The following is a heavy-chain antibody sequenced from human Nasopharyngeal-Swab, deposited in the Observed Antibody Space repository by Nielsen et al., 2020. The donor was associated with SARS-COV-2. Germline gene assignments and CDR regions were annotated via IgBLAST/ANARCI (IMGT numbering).Heavy chain of an antibody. D-gene: IGHD6-25*01. V-gene: IGHV3-23*01. J-gene: IGHJ4*02. CDR1: GFTFSSYA. CDR3: AKAFLRAGYWPD. Sequence: GESLKISCAASGFTFSSYAMSWVRQAPGKGLEWVSAISGSGGSTYYADSVKGRFTISRDNSKNTLYLQMNSLRAEDTAVYYCAKAFLRAGYWPDWGQGTLVTVS. CDR2: ISGSGGST.